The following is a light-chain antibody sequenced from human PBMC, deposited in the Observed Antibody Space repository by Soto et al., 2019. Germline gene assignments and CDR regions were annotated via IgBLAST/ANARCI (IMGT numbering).Light chain of an antibody. J-gene: IGKJ2*01. V-gene: IGKV3-20*01. CDR2: GAS. CDR3: KQPGSYFYT. Sequence: EIVLTQSPGTLSLSPGERATLSCRASQSVSSAYLAWYQQIPGQAPRLLIYGASSRATGIPDRFSGSGSGKDFTPTISGLEPEDFAVYYCKQPGSYFYTFGQGPKLELK. CDR1: QSVSSAY.